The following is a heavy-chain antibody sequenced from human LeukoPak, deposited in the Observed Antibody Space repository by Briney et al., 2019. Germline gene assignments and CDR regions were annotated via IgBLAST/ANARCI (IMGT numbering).Heavy chain of an antibody. CDR3: AKDLLPYYYGSASVVRIAMDV. D-gene: IGHD3-10*01. CDR1: GFTFSSYG. J-gene: IGHJ6*02. CDR2: IAYDGSNK. Sequence: GRSLRLSCAASGFTFSSYGMHWVRQAPGKGLEWVAVIAYDGSNKYYADSVKGRFTISRDNSKNTLYLQMNSLRAEDTAVYYCAKDLLPYYYGSASVVRIAMDVWGQGPTATVTS. V-gene: IGHV3-30*18.